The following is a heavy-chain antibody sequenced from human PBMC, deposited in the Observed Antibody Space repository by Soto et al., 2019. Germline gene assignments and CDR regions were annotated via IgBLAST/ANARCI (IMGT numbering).Heavy chain of an antibody. J-gene: IGHJ6*02. V-gene: IGHV4-34*01. D-gene: IGHD2-15*01. CDR3: ASRNVVVVAAISFDYYGMDV. CDR2: INHSGST. Sequence: SETLSLTCAVYGGSFSGYYWSWICQPPGKGLEWIGEINHSGSTNYNPSLKSRVTISVDTSKNQFSLKLSSVTAADTAVYYCASRNVVVVAAISFDYYGMDVWGQGTTVTVSS. CDR1: GGSFSGYY.